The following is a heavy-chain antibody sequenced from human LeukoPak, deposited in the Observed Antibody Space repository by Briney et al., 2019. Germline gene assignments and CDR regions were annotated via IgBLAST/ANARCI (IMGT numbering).Heavy chain of an antibody. CDR1: GGSISSSSYY. CDR2: IYYSGST. J-gene: IGHJ5*02. Sequence: PSETLSLTCTVSGGSISSSSYYWGWIRQPPGQGLEWIGSIYYSGSTYYNPSLKGRVTISVDTSKNQFSLKLSSVTAADTAVYYCARHGHGNWFDPWGQGTLVTVSS. CDR3: ARHGHGNWFDP. V-gene: IGHV4-39*01.